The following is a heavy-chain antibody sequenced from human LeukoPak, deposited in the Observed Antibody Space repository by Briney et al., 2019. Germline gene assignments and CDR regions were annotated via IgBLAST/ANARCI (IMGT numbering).Heavy chain of an antibody. CDR3: ARVPVASIAALRDYYMDV. CDR1: GGSISSYY. Sequence: SETLSLTCTVSGGSISSYYWSWIRQPAGKGLEWIGRIYTSGSTNYNPSLKSRVTISVDTSKNQFSLKLNSVTAADTAVYYCARVPVASIAALRDYYMDVWGKGTTVTVSS. V-gene: IGHV4-4*07. CDR2: IYTSGST. D-gene: IGHD6-6*01. J-gene: IGHJ6*03.